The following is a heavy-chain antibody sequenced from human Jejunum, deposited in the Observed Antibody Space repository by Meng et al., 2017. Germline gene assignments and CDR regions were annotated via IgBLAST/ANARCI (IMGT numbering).Heavy chain of an antibody. CDR1: GFTFASYS. Sequence: EVRLLGFGGCLLQTGGALRLSCAASGFTFASYSLSWIRQAPGKGLEWVSSVTQSATRYAESVKGRFTVSRDNSKKTMYLQMNNLRGEDTAVYYCAKDRKPDGLWPIDYWGQGTLVTVSS. CDR2: VTQSAT. CDR3: AKDRKPDGLWPIDY. D-gene: IGHD1-14*01. V-gene: IGHV3-23*01. J-gene: IGHJ4*02.